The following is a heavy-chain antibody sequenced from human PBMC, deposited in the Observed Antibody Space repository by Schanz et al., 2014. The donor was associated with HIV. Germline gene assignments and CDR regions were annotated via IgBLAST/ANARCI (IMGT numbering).Heavy chain of an antibody. CDR1: GGPFSSHA. D-gene: IGHD3-3*01. V-gene: IGHV1-69*06. CDR2: IMPSFGTA. J-gene: IGHJ4*02. Sequence: QLQLAQSGAEVKKPGSSVKLSCKASGGPFSSHALSWVRQAPGQGLEWMGAIMPSFGTASYAQKFQGRVTISADKSTDTAFMEVSSLRLDDTAVYYCARASTRADISVFGPIDYWGQGTLVAVSS. CDR3: ARASTRADISVFGPIDY.